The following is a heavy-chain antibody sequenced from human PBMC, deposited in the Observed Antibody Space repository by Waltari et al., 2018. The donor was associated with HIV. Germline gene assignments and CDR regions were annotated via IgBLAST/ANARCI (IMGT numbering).Heavy chain of an antibody. CDR3: ARSVYSYGYLTYYYGMDV. Sequence: EVQLVESGGGLVKPGGSLRLSCAASGFTFSSYSMNWVCQAPGKGLECVSSISSSSYIYYADSVKGRFTISRDNAKNSLYLQMNSLRAEDTAVYYCARSVYSYGYLTYYYGMDVWGQGTTVTVSS. CDR1: GFTFSSYS. D-gene: IGHD5-18*01. J-gene: IGHJ6*02. CDR2: ISSSSYI. V-gene: IGHV3-21*01.